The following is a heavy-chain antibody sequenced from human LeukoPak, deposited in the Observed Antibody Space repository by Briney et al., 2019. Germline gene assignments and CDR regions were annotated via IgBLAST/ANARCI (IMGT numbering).Heavy chain of an antibody. CDR2: INSDGSST. CDR3: AKDRGGYGDFNDAFDI. D-gene: IGHD4-17*01. CDR1: GFTFSSYW. V-gene: IGHV3-74*01. J-gene: IGHJ3*02. Sequence: GGSLRLSCAASGFTFSSYWMHWVRQAPGKWLVWVSRINSDGSSTSYADSVKGRFTISRDNAENSLYLQMNSLRVEDTALYYCAKDRGGYGDFNDAFDIWGQGTMVTVSS.